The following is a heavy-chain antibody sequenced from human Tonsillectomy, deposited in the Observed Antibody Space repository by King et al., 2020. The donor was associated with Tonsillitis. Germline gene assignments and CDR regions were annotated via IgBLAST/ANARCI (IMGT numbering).Heavy chain of an antibody. J-gene: IGHJ4*02. D-gene: IGHD2-21*01. Sequence: QLVQSGAEVKKPGASVKVSCKTSGYTFTNYDINWVRQAPGQGLQWVGWMNPNSRNTGYAQKFQGRVTMTWNTSITTAYMELSSLRSDDTAVFYCARSPTNYGGNSFDYRGQGTLVTVSS. V-gene: IGHV1-8*01. CDR1: GYTFTNYD. CDR3: ARSPTNYGGNSFDY. CDR2: MNPNSRNT.